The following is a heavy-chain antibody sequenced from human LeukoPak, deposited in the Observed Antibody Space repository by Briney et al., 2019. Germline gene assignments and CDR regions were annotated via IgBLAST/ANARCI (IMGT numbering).Heavy chain of an antibody. CDR2: ISGSGGST. V-gene: IGHV3-23*01. Sequence: GGSLRLSCAASGFTFSSYAMSWVRQAPGKGLEWVSAISGSGGSTYYADSVKGRFTISRDNSKNTLYLQMNSLRAEDTAVYYCARDHQSPDSSGYYRDYWGQGTLVTVSS. CDR3: ARDHQSPDSSGYYRDY. J-gene: IGHJ4*02. D-gene: IGHD3-22*01. CDR1: GFTFSSYA.